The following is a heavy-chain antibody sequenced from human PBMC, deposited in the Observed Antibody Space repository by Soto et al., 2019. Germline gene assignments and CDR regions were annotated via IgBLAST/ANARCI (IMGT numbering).Heavy chain of an antibody. CDR3: ATVGSSSGPFDS. CDR1: GGSITISRYY. Sequence: SETLSLTCTVSGGSITISRYYWSWIRQPPGKGLEWIGNIYYSGSTYYNPSLTSRVTISVDTSKNQFSLKLTSVSAADTAVFFCATVGSSSGPFDSWGPGTLVTVSS. J-gene: IGHJ4*02. D-gene: IGHD6-25*01. CDR2: IYYSGST. V-gene: IGHV4-39*01.